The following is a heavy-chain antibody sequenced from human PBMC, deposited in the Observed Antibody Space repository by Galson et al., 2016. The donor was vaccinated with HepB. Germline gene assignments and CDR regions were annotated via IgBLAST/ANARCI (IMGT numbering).Heavy chain of an antibody. V-gene: IGHV3-23*01. D-gene: IGHD2-2*01. CDR2: ISRSGDST. CDR1: GFTFRDYG. CDR3: VQGSTAPAV. J-gene: IGHJ6*04. Sequence: SLRLSCAASGFTFRDYGMTRVRQAPGKGLEVVTSISRSGDSTDYADSVKGRYTISRDNSKNTLSMQMHSLTADDTDIYYCVQGSTAPAVWGKGTTVTVSS.